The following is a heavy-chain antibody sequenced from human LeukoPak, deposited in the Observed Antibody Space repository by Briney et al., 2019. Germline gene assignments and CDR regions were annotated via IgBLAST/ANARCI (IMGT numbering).Heavy chain of an antibody. D-gene: IGHD2-2*02. CDR3: ARVGEFVVVPAAIQSVRPYNWNYEGAFDI. J-gene: IGHJ3*02. CDR2: MNPNSGNT. CDR1: GYTFTSYG. Sequence: ASVKVSCKASGYTFTSYGISWVRQATGQGLEWMGWMNPNSGNTGYAQKFQGGVTMTRDTSTSTVYMELSSLRSEDTAVYYCARVGEFVVVPAAIQSVRPYNWNYEGAFDIWGQGTMVTVSS. V-gene: IGHV1-8*02.